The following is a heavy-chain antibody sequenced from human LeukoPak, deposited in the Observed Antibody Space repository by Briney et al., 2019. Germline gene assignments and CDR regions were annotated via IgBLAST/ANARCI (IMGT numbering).Heavy chain of an antibody. CDR3: ARGHGYYDFWSGRPYGMDV. D-gene: IGHD3-3*01. CDR1: GGSFSGYY. Sequence: SETLSLTCAVYGGSFSGYYWSWIRQPAGKGLEWIGEINHSGSTNYNPSLKSRVTISVDTSKNQFSLKLSSVTAADTAVYYCARGHGYYDFWSGRPYGMDVWGQGTTVTVSS. J-gene: IGHJ6*02. V-gene: IGHV4-34*01. CDR2: INHSGST.